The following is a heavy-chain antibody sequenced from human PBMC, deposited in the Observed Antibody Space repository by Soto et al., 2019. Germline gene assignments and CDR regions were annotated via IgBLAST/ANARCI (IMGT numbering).Heavy chain of an antibody. J-gene: IGHJ6*02. CDR3: ARDRIVVVVAATPVYFYHGMDV. CDR2: VYNSGST. CDR1: GDSISSHT. Sequence: SETLSLTCTVSGDSISSHTWSWIRQAPGKGLEWIGYVYNSGSTNYNPSLKSRVTMSVDTSKNQFSLKLSSVTAADTAVYYCARDRIVVVVAATPVYFYHGMDVWGQGTTVTVSS. D-gene: IGHD2-15*01. V-gene: IGHV4-59*11.